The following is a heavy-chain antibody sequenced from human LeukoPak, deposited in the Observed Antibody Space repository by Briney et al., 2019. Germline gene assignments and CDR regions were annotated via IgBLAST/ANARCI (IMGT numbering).Heavy chain of an antibody. Sequence: ASVKVSCKASGYTFTGYYMHWVRQAPGQGLEWMGWINPNSGGTNYAQKFQGRVTMTRDTSISTAYMELSRLRSDDTAVYYCARGDGVCSGTSCYAGYYYYYMDVWGKGTTVTVSS. CDR1: GYTFTGYY. V-gene: IGHV1-2*02. J-gene: IGHJ6*03. D-gene: IGHD2-2*01. CDR2: INPNSGGT. CDR3: ARGDGVCSGTSCYAGYYYYYMDV.